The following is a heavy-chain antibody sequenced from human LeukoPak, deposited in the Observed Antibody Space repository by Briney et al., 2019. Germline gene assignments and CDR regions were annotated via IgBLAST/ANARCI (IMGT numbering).Heavy chain of an antibody. J-gene: IGHJ4*02. CDR1: GFTFSSYW. CDR2: IKQDGSEK. D-gene: IGHD2/OR15-2a*01. CDR3: ARDYNFPDYYFDY. Sequence: GGSLRLSCAASGFTFSSYWMSWVRQAPGKGLEWVANIKQDGSEKYYVDSVKGRFTISRDKAKNTLYLQMNSLRAEDTAVYYCARDYNFPDYYFDYWGQGTLVTVSS. V-gene: IGHV3-7*01.